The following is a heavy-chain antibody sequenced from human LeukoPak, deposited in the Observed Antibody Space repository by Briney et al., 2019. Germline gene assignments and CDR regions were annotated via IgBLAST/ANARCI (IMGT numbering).Heavy chain of an antibody. CDR3: ARTPWSSGFQH. D-gene: IGHD2-8*02. Sequence: PGGSLRLSCAASGFTFSDYYMSWIRQAPGKRLEWVSYISSSGSSIYYADSVKGRFTISRGNAKNSLYLQMNSLRAEDTAVYYCARTPWSSGFQHWGQGTLVTVSS. CDR1: GFTFSDYY. V-gene: IGHV3-11*04. CDR2: ISSSGSSI. J-gene: IGHJ1*01.